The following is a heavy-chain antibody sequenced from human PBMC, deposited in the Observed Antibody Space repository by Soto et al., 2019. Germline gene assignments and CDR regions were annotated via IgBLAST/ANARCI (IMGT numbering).Heavy chain of an antibody. J-gene: IGHJ6*02. CDR1: GGTFNIYN. V-gene: IGHV1-69*01. Sequence: QVQLVQSGAEMKKPGSSVKVSCKASGGTFNIYNINWVRQAPGQGLEWMGGILPIFGTTNYAQRFQGRLTIIADDSTSTAYMELSSLRSEDTAVYYCARDETGDSYYYYYGMDVWGQGTTVTVTS. CDR3: ARDETGDSYYYYYGMDV. CDR2: ILPIFGTT. D-gene: IGHD7-27*01.